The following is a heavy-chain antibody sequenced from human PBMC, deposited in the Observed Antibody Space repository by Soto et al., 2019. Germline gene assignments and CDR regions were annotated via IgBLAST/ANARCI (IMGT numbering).Heavy chain of an antibody. J-gene: IGHJ4*02. D-gene: IGHD1-1*01. V-gene: IGHV4-34*01. CDR3: ARDKITGLFDY. CDR1: GGSFSGYY. Sequence: SETLSLTCAVYGGSFSGYYWTWIRQPPGTGLEWIGEINHSGSTNYNPSLKSRVTISVDTFKNQFSLKLTSVTAADTAVYYCARDKITGLFDYWGQRTLVTVS. CDR2: INHSGST.